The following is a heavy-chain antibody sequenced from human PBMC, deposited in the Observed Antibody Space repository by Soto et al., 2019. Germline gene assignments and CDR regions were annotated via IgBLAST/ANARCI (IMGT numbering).Heavy chain of an antibody. D-gene: IGHD2-21*01. V-gene: IGHV3-73*01. Sequence: PGGSLRLSCAASGFTFGASALQWVRQASGKGLEWLGRIGSKGETYATTYAASVKGRFTISRDDSKKTAYLQMNSLESEDTAVYYCAKAGSRVEIPRGYYYGMDVWGQGTTVTVSS. CDR2: IGSKGETYAT. J-gene: IGHJ6*02. CDR1: GFTFGASA. CDR3: AKAGSRVEIPRGYYYGMDV.